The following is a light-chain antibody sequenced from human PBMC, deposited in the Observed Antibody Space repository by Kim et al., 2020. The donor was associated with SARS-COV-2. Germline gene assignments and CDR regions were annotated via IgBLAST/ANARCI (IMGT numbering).Light chain of an antibody. CDR2: QDN. V-gene: IGLV3-1*01. CDR3: QAWDSSHWV. CDR1: KLGDKY. Sequence: SYELTQPPSVSVSPGQTASITCSGDKLGDKYTSWFRQKPGQSPVVVIFQDNKRPSGIPERFSGSNSGNTATLTISGTQAMDVADYYCQAWDSSHWVFGGGTQLTVL. J-gene: IGLJ3*02.